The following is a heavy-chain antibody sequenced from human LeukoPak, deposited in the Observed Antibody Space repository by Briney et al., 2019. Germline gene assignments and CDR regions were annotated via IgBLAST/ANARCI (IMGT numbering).Heavy chain of an antibody. J-gene: IGHJ4*02. Sequence: ASVKVSCKASGYTFTSYGISWVRQAPGQGLEWMGWISAYNGNTNYAQKLQGRVTMTTDTSTSTAYMELRSLRSDDTAVYYCARAGVWGVIPMLDFDYWGQGTLVTVSS. D-gene: IGHD3-10*01. CDR3: ARAGVWGVIPMLDFDY. CDR2: ISAYNGNT. V-gene: IGHV1-18*01. CDR1: GYTFTSYG.